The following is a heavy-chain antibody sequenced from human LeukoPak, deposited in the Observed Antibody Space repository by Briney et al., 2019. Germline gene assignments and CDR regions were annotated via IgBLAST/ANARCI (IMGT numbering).Heavy chain of an antibody. CDR2: IYYSGST. J-gene: IGHJ6*03. Sequence: PSETLSLTCTVSGGSISSSSYYWGWIRQPPGKGLEWIGSIYYSGSTYYNPSLKSRVTISVDTSKNQFSLKLSSVTAADTAVYYCARFEGDGYNYGYYYYMDVWGKGTTVTISS. CDR1: GGSISSSSYY. V-gene: IGHV4-39*07. D-gene: IGHD5-24*01. CDR3: ARFEGDGYNYGYYYYMDV.